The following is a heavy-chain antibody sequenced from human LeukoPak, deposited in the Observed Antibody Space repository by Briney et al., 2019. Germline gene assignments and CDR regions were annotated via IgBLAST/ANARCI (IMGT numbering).Heavy chain of an antibody. Sequence: GRSLRLSCAASGFIFSTYGMHWVRQAPGKGLEWVAVISFDGSVKYYIDSVKGRFTISRDNSKNTVYLQMNGLRAEDTAVYYCATEGHYTVAFEIWAKGQWSPSLQ. D-gene: IGHD3-3*01. CDR1: GFIFSTYG. CDR3: ATEGHYTVAFEI. V-gene: IGHV3-30*03. CDR2: ISFDGSVK. J-gene: IGHJ3*02.